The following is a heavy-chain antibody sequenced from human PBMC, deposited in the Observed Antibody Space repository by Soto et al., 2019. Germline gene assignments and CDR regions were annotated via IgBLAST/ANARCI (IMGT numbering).Heavy chain of an antibody. CDR2: ISDSGEST. D-gene: IGHD1-1*01. Sequence: HPGGSLRLSCEASGFIFNNYGMGWVRQAPGKGLEWVSSISDSGESTYYADSMRGRFTISRDNSKNTLYLQVNSLRPEDTAMYYCVKDLYRSSTMPCLDHWGQGALVTVSS. J-gene: IGHJ4*02. CDR3: VKDLYRSSTMPCLDH. V-gene: IGHV3-23*01. CDR1: GFIFNNYG.